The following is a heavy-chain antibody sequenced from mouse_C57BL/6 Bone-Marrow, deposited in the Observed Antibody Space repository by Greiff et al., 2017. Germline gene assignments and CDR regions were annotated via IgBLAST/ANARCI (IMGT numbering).Heavy chain of an antibody. D-gene: IGHD1-1*01. CDR3: ADYYGGAY. CDR2: ISDGGSFT. V-gene: IGHV5-4*03. J-gene: IGHJ3*01. Sequence: EVMLVESGGGLVKPGGSLKLSCAASGFTFSSYALSWVRKTPEKRLEGVATISDGGSFTYYPDNVKGRFTISREDAKNNLYLQMRHLKSEDTGMYYCADYYGGAYWGQGTLVTVSA. CDR1: GFTFSSYA.